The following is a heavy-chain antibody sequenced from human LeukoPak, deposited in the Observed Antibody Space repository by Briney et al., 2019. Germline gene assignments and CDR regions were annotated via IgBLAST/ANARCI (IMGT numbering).Heavy chain of an antibody. CDR1: GYTFTGYY. CDR3: ARGVGLGYCSSTSCSELDY. Sequence: ASVKVSCKASGYTFTGYYMHWLRQAPGQGLEWMGWINPNSGGTNYAQKFQGRVTMTRDTSISTVYMELSRLRSDDTAVYYCARGVGLGYCSSTSCSELDYWGQGTLVTVSS. D-gene: IGHD2-2*01. J-gene: IGHJ4*02. CDR2: INPNSGGT. V-gene: IGHV1-2*02.